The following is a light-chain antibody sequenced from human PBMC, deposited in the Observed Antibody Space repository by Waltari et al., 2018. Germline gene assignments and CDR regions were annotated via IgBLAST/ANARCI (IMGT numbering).Light chain of an antibody. Sequence: DIVMTQSPDSLAVSLGERAPINCKSSQSVLYSSNNKNYLAWYQLKPGQNPKLLIYWASTRESGVPDRFSGSGSGTDFTLTITSLQAEDVAVYYCQQYYSTPLTFGGGTKVEIK. V-gene: IGKV4-1*01. CDR2: WAS. J-gene: IGKJ4*01. CDR3: QQYYSTPLT. CDR1: QSVLYSSNNKNY.